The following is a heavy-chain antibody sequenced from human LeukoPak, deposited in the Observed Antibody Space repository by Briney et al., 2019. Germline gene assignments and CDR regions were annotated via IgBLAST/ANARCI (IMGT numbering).Heavy chain of an antibody. Sequence: GGSLRLSCAASGFTFSSYSMSWVRQAPGKGLEWVSSISSSSSYIYYADSVKGRFTISRDNAKNSLYLQMNSLRAEDTAVYYCARDGGYGSYFDYWGQGTLVTVSS. V-gene: IGHV3-21*01. CDR1: GFTFSSYS. CDR3: ARDGGYGSYFDY. J-gene: IGHJ4*02. D-gene: IGHD5-12*01. CDR2: ISSSSSYI.